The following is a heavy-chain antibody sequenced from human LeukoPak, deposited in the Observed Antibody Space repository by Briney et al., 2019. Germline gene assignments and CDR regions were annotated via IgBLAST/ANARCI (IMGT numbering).Heavy chain of an antibody. J-gene: IGHJ4*02. D-gene: IGHD3-10*01. Sequence: PSETLSLTCAVYGGSFSGYYWSWIRQPPGKGLEWIGEINDSGSTNYNPSLKSRVTISVDTSKNQFSLKLSSVTAADTAVYYCASFTGSARTLWGQGTLVTVSS. V-gene: IGHV4-34*01. CDR1: GGSFSGYY. CDR3: ASFTGSARTL. CDR2: INDSGST.